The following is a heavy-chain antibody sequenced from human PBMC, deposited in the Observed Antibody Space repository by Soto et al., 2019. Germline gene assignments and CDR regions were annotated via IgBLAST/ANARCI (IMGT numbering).Heavy chain of an antibody. Sequence: ASVKVSCKASGYTFTSYGISWVRQAPGQRLEWMGWISAYNGNTNYAQKLQGRVTMTTDTSTSTAYMELRSLRSDDTAVYYCARDIPPYCSGGSCYAAYYYMDVWGEGTTVTVSS. J-gene: IGHJ6*03. V-gene: IGHV1-18*01. D-gene: IGHD2-15*01. CDR1: GYTFTSYG. CDR3: ARDIPPYCSGGSCYAAYYYMDV. CDR2: ISAYNGNT.